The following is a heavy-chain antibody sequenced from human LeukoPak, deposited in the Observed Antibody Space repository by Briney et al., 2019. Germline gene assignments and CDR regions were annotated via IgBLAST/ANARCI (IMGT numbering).Heavy chain of an antibody. CDR2: LWFDGSNK. Sequence: GGALRLSCAESGDTFSSYGMHWVRQAPGKGRGWGAILWFDGSNKYYADSVKGRFTISRDNPKHTLYLQMNSLRAEDTAVYYCARDGGAYYASSGYIIDSWGQGPLVTVSS. J-gene: IGHJ4*02. CDR3: ARDGGAYYASSGYIIDS. CDR1: GDTFSSYG. V-gene: IGHV3-33*01. D-gene: IGHD3-22*01.